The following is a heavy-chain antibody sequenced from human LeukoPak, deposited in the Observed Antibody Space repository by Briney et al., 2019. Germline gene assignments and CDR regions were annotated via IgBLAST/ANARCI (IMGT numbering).Heavy chain of an antibody. Sequence: SETLSLTCTFSVDSSNNFYWNWVRQPAGTGLEWIGRIFSRGIPNYNPSLKSRVTMSVDTSKNQFSLKLTSVTAADSAVYYCARGREYGDFFDSWGQGNLVTVSS. CDR3: ARGREYGDFFDS. V-gene: IGHV4-4*07. CDR1: VDSSNNFY. J-gene: IGHJ4*02. D-gene: IGHD4-17*01. CDR2: IFSRGIP.